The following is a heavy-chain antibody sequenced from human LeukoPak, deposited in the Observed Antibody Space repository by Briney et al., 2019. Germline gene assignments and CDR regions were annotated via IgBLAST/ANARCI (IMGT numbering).Heavy chain of an antibody. Sequence: GGSLRLSCAASGFTFSSYGMHWVRQAPGKGLEWVAVIWYDGSNKYYADSVKGRFTISRDNSKNTLYLQMNSLRAEDTAVYYCARVTDGDYPDYWGQGTLVTVSS. CDR1: GFTFSSYG. J-gene: IGHJ4*02. CDR2: IWYDGSNK. D-gene: IGHD4-17*01. CDR3: ARVTDGDYPDY. V-gene: IGHV3-33*01.